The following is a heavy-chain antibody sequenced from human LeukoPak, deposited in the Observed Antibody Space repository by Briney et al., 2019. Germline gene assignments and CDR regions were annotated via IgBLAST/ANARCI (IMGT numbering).Heavy chain of an antibody. CDR1: GYTFTSYG. CDR2: ISAYNGNT. J-gene: IGHJ4*02. Sequence: ASVKVSCKASGYTFTSYGISWVRHAPGQGLEWMGWISAYNGNTNYAQKLQGRVTMTTDTSTSTAYMELRSLRSDDTAVYYCARDIALLYSSSWPFDYWGQGTLVTVSS. D-gene: IGHD6-13*01. V-gene: IGHV1-18*01. CDR3: ARDIALLYSSSWPFDY.